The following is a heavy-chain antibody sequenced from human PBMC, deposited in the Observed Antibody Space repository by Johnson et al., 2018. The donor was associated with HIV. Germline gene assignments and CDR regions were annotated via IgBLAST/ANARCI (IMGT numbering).Heavy chain of an antibody. CDR1: GFSLSDYA. Sequence: QVQLVESGGGVVQPGRSLRLSCAASGFSLSDYAIHWVRQAPVKGLEWVGVMSYDGSDKYCADSVKGRFTISRDNSKNTLYLQMNSLRAEDTAAYSCARGDRSTYYRRGAFDIWGQGTMVTVSS. CDR3: ARGDRSTYYRRGAFDI. CDR2: MSYDGSDK. D-gene: IGHD1-26*01. V-gene: IGHV3-30*04. J-gene: IGHJ3*02.